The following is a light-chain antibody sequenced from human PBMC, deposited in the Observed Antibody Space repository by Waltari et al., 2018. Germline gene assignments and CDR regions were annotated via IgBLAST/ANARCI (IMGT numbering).Light chain of an antibody. CDR1: QSVSRS. CDR2: GAS. V-gene: IGKV3-20*01. J-gene: IGKJ1*01. Sequence: IVLTQSPGTLSLSPGERATLSCRASQSVSRSLAWYQQKPGQGPKRLIYGASTRATVIPDRFTGSGSGTSFSLTISSLGPEGFAIYFCQHYVRLPATFGQGTKVEIK. CDR3: QHYVRLPAT.